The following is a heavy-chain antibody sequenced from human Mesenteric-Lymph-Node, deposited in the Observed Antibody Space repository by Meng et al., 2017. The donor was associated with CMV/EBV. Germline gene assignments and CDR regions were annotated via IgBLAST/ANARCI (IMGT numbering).Heavy chain of an antibody. CDR1: GFTVSSNY. V-gene: IGHV3-53*01. CDR3: ARETSSGWSYYFDY. CDR2: IYSGGST. Sequence: ASGFTVSSNYMSWVRQAPGKGLEWVSVIYSGGSTYYADSVKGRFTISRDNSKNTLYLQMNSLRAEDTAVYYCARETSSGWSYYFDYWGQGTLVTVSS. D-gene: IGHD6-19*01. J-gene: IGHJ4*02.